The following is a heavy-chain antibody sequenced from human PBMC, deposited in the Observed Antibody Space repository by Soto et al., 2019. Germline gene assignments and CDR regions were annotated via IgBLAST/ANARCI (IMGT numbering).Heavy chain of an antibody. D-gene: IGHD5-12*01. J-gene: IGHJ4*02. CDR3: AHKVHLYSGYEFDY. CDR1: GFSLSTSGVG. Sequence: QITLKESGPTLEKPTQTLTLTCTFSGFSLSTSGVGVGWIRQPPGKALEWLALIYWDDDKRYSPSLKSRLTITKDTSKNQVVLTMTNMDPVDTATYYCAHKVHLYSGYEFDYWGQGTLVTVSS. V-gene: IGHV2-5*02. CDR2: IYWDDDK.